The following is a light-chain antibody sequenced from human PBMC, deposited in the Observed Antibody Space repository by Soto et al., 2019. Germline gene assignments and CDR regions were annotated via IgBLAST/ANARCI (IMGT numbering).Light chain of an antibody. J-gene: IGKJ4*01. CDR3: QLYDTSLT. V-gene: IGKV3D-20*01. CDR1: HTIASVY. CDR2: DTS. Sequence: IVLTQSPASLSLSPGERATLSCGASHTIASVYLAWYQHKPGLAPRLLIYDTSIRATGIPDRFTGSGYGTDFTLTISRLEPEDFAVYFCQLYDTSLTFGGGTKVEIK.